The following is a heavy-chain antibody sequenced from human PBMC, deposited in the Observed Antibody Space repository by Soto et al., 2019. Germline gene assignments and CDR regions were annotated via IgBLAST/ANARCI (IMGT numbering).Heavy chain of an antibody. CDR1: GFTFSINA. CDR3: AKSLRGIIIDFDC. J-gene: IGHJ4*02. D-gene: IGHD3-10*01. Sequence: PGGSLRLSCAASGFTFSINAMSWVRQAPGKGLEWVSAISGSGGSTYSVDSVKGRFTISRDNSKNTLYLQMNSLRAEDTAVYYCAKSLRGIIIDFDCWGQGTLVTVS. V-gene: IGHV3-23*01. CDR2: ISGSGGST.